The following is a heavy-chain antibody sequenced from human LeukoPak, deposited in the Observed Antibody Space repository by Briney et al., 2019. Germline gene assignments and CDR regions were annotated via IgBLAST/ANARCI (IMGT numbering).Heavy chain of an antibody. CDR3: ARGKGYTTSSRHRGIDN. V-gene: IGHV4-34*01. Sequence: LETLSLTCAVYGGSFSGYYWSWIRHPPGKGLEWIGEIKDSGSANYNPSLKSRVFISVDTSKNQFSLKLRSVTAADTAVYYCARGKGYTTSSRHRGIDNWGQGTLVTVSS. CDR2: IKDSGSA. J-gene: IGHJ4*02. CDR1: GGSFSGYY. D-gene: IGHD6-6*01.